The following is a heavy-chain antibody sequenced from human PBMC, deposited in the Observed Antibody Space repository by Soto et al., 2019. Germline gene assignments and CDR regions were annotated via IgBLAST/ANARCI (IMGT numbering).Heavy chain of an antibody. J-gene: IGHJ4*02. D-gene: IGHD1-26*01. CDR2: IIPILGIA. CDR3: ARGVGATHPDY. V-gene: IGHV1-69*02. Sequence: QVQLVQSGAEVKKPGSSVKVSCKASGGTFSSYTISWVRQAPGQGLEWMGRIIPILGIANYAQKFQGRVTITADKSTSTAYMGLSSLRSEDTAVYYCARGVGATHPDYWGQGTLVTVSS. CDR1: GGTFSSYT.